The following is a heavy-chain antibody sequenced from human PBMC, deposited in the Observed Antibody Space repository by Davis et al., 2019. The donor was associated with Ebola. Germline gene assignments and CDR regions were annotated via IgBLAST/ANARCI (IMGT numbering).Heavy chain of an antibody. CDR1: GYTFTSYD. CDR3: ARDPYCGGDCFHYFDY. J-gene: IGHJ4*02. V-gene: IGHV1-18*01. Sequence: ASVKVPCKASGYTFTSYDINWVRQATGQGLEWMGWISAYNGNTNYAQKLQGRVTMTTDTSTSTAYMELRSLRSDDTAVYYCARDPYCGGDCFHYFDYWGQGTLVTVCS. D-gene: IGHD2-21*01. CDR2: ISAYNGNT.